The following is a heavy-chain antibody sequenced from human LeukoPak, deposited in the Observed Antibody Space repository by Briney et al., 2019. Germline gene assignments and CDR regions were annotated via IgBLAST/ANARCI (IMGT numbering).Heavy chain of an antibody. V-gene: IGHV3-49*03. D-gene: IGHD1-20*01. J-gene: IGHJ4*02. CDR1: GFTFGDYA. CDR3: TRSGLNWNPQMYYFDY. Sequence: GRSLRLSCTASGFTFGDYAMSWFRQAPGKGLEWVGFIRSKAYGGTTEYAASVKGRFTISRDDSKSIAYLQMNSLKTEDTAVYYCTRSGLNWNPQMYYFDYWGQGTLVTVSS. CDR2: IRSKAYGGTT.